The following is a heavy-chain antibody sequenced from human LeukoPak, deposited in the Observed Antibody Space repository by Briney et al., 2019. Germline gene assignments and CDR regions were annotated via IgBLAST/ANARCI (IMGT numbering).Heavy chain of an antibody. CDR1: GASISSSNYY. V-gene: IGHV4-39*01. CDR2: IYYSGSTYYSGST. J-gene: IGHJ4*02. D-gene: IGHD3-22*01. CDR3: ARLMGSGYYPLDY. Sequence: SETLSLTCTVSGASISSSNYYWGWIRQPPGKGLEWIVNIYYSGSTYYSGSTYYNPSLRSRVTISVDTSKNQFSLNLSSVTAADTAMFYCARLMGSGYYPLDYWGQGTLVTVSS.